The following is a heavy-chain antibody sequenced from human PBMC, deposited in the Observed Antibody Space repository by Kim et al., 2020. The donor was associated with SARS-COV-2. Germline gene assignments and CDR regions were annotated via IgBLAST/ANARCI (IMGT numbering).Heavy chain of an antibody. J-gene: IGHJ6*02. V-gene: IGHV3-53*01. Sequence: GGSLRLSCAASGFSISSNYMNWVRQAPGKGLEWVSVMYGGGSTSYADSVKGRFTLSRDNSKNTLYLQMSSLRAEDTAVYYCARSLPADPRRSYYYYGMDVWGQGTTVTVSS. CDR3: ARSLPADPRRSYYYYGMDV. CDR1: GFSISSNY. D-gene: IGHD1-26*01. CDR2: MYGGGST.